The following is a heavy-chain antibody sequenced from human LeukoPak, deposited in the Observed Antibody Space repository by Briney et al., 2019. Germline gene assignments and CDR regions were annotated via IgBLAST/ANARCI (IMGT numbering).Heavy chain of an antibody. V-gene: IGHV1-3*01. D-gene: IGHD3-10*01. Sequence: ASVKVSCKASGYTFTSYAMHWVRQAPGQRLEWMGWINAGNGNTKYSQKFQGRVTITRDTSASTAYMELSSLRSEDTAVYYCARAAYYGSGSYSFSYWGQGTLVTVSS. CDR1: GYTFTSYA. CDR2: INAGNGNT. CDR3: ARAAYYGSGSYSFSY. J-gene: IGHJ4*02.